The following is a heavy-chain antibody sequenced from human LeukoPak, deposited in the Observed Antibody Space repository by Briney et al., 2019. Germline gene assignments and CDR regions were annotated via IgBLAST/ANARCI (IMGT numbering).Heavy chain of an antibody. CDR3: ARASDCSGGSCYFDY. D-gene: IGHD2-15*01. CDR1: GGSFSGYY. CDR2: INHSGST. J-gene: IGHJ4*02. V-gene: IGHV4-34*01. Sequence: PSETLSLTCAVYGGSFSGYYWSWIRQPPGKGLEWIGEINHSGSTNYNPSLKSRVTISVDTSKNQFSLKLSSVTAADTAVYYCARASDCSGGSCYFDYWGQGTLVTVSS.